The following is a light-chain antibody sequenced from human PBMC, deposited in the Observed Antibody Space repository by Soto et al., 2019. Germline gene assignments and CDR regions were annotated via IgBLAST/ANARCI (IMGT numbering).Light chain of an antibody. Sequence: QSVLTQPASVSGSPGQSITISCTGTSSDVGGHNYVSWYQQYPGKAPKLMIYEVNNRPSGVSDRFSGSKSGNTASLTISGLQAEDEADYYCCSFTSSTTVIFGGGTKLTVL. CDR2: EVN. J-gene: IGLJ2*01. CDR3: CSFTSSTTVI. V-gene: IGLV2-14*01. CDR1: SSDVGGHNY.